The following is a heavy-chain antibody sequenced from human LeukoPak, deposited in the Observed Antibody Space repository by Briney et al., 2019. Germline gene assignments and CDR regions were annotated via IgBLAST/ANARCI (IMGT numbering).Heavy chain of an antibody. Sequence: SQTLSLTCTVSGGAISSGDYYWSWIRQPPGKGLEWIGYSYYSGNTYYNPSLKSRVTISMDTSKNQFSLKLNSMTAADTAVYYCATAPYEYIWGTYRTNWFDPWGQGTLVTVSS. V-gene: IGHV4-30-4*01. D-gene: IGHD3-16*02. J-gene: IGHJ5*02. CDR1: GGAISSGDYY. CDR3: ATAPYEYIWGTYRTNWFDP. CDR2: SYYSGNT.